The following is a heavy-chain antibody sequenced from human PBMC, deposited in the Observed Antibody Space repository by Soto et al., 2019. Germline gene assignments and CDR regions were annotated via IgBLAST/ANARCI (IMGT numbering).Heavy chain of an antibody. Sequence: LRLSCAASGFTVSTNYRTWVRQTPGKGLEWVSIIYSNGNTYYADSVKGRSTISRDNSKNTLYLQMNSLRVDDTAVYYCVVEDLGMEVWGQGTTVTVSS. CDR2: IYSNGNT. J-gene: IGHJ6*02. D-gene: IGHD2-15*01. CDR3: VVEDLGMEV. CDR1: GFTVSTNY. V-gene: IGHV3-53*01.